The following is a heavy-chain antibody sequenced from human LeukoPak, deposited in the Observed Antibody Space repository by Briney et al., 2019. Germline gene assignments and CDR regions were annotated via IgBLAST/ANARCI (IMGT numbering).Heavy chain of an antibody. V-gene: IGHV3-21*01. D-gene: IGHD5-12*01. CDR2: ISSSSSYI. CDR1: GFTFSSYS. J-gene: IGHJ5*02. CDR3: AREGGYSGYDRSQTFDP. Sequence: PGGSLRLSCAASGFTFSSYSMNWVLQAPGKGLEWVSSISSSSSYIYYADSVKGRFTISRDNAKNSLYLQMNSLRAEDTAVYYCAREGGYSGYDRSQTFDPWGQGTLVTVSS.